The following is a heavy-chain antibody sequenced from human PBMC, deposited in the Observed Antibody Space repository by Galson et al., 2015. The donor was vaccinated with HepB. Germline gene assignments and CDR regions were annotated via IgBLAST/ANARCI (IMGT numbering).Heavy chain of an antibody. D-gene: IGHD5-18*01. CDR3: ARAIRSGTASIDY. V-gene: IGHV1-46*01. J-gene: IGHJ4*02. CDR1: GYTFTIKY. Sequence: SVKVSCKASGYTFTIKYMHWVRQAPGQGLKWMGIINPSGGSTSYARKFQGRVTMTRDTSTSTVYMELRSLRSEDTAVYYCARAIRSGTASIDYWGQGTLVSVSS. CDR2: INPSGGST.